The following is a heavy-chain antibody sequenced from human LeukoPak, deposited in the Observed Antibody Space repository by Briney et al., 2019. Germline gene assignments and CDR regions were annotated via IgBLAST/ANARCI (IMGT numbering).Heavy chain of an antibody. CDR3: ARDGRSDYYYDSSGNFDY. J-gene: IGHJ4*02. V-gene: IGHV4-4*02. Sequence: PSETLSLTCTVSGGSISSSNWWSWVRQPPGKGLEWIGEIYHSGSTYYNPSLKSRVTISVDTSKNQFSLKLSSVTAADTAVYYCARDGRSDYYYDSSGNFDYWGQGTLVTVSS. CDR2: IYHSGST. CDR1: GGSISSSNW. D-gene: IGHD3-22*01.